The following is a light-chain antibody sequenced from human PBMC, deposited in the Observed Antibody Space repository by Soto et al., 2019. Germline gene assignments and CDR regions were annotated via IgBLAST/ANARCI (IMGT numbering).Light chain of an antibody. CDR2: GAS. CDR3: QQYNNWPPLT. J-gene: IGKJ4*01. V-gene: IGKV3-15*01. CDR1: QSVSSN. Sequence: EIVMTQSPATLSVSPGERATLSCRASQSVSSNLAWYQQKPGQAHRLLIYGASTRATGIPARFSGSGSGTEFTLTISSLQSEDIAVNYCQQYNNWPPLTFGGGTKVEIK.